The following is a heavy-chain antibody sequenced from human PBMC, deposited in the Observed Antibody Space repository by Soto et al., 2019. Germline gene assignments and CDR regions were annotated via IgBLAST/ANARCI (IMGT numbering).Heavy chain of an antibody. CDR1: GYTFTSYA. CDR3: AREYCSGGSCYYNWFDP. J-gene: IGHJ5*02. D-gene: IGHD2-15*01. Sequence: ASVKVSCKASGYTFTSYAMHWVRQAPGQRLEWMGWINAGNGNTKYSQKFQGRVTITRDTSAGTAYMELSSLRSEDTAVYYCAREYCSGGSCYYNWFDPWGQGTLVTVSS. V-gene: IGHV1-3*01. CDR2: INAGNGNT.